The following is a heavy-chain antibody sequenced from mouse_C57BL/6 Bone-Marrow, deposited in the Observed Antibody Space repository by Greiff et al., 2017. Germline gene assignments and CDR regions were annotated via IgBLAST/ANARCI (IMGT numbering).Heavy chain of an antibody. J-gene: IGHJ1*03. CDR1: GFSLTSYA. V-gene: IGHV2-9-1*01. CDR3: ARKGLDYGNWYFDF. D-gene: IGHD1-1*01. Sequence: VKLMESGPGLVAPSQSLSITCTVSGFSLTSYAISWVRQPPGQGLEWLGVIWPGGGTNYNSALKSRLSISKDNSKSQVFLKMNRLQTDDTARYYCARKGLDYGNWYFDFWGTGTTVTVSS. CDR2: IWPGGGT.